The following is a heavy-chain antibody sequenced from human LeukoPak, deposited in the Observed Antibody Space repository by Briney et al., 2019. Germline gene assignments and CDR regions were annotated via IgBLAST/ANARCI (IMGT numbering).Heavy chain of an antibody. Sequence: GASVKVSCKASGYTFTGYYMHWVRQAPGQGLEWVGWINPNSGGTNYAQKFQGWVTMTRDTSISTAYMELSRLRSDDTAVYYCARDSPFGFGELSYYYYGMDVWGQGTTVTVSS. CDR3: ARDSPFGFGELSYYYYGMDV. V-gene: IGHV1-2*04. D-gene: IGHD3-10*01. CDR1: GYTFTGYY. CDR2: INPNSGGT. J-gene: IGHJ6*02.